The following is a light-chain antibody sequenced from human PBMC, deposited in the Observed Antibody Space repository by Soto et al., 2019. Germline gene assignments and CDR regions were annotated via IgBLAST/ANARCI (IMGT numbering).Light chain of an antibody. CDR2: KAS. CDR3: QHYNSYSWT. V-gene: IGKV1-5*03. J-gene: IGKJ1*01. CDR1: QSISSW. Sequence: DIQMTQSPSTLSASVGDRVTITFRASQSISSWLAWYQQKPGKAPNLLIYKASSLESGVPSRFSGSGSGTEFTLTISSLQPDDFATYYCQHYNSYSWTFGQRAKVDIK.